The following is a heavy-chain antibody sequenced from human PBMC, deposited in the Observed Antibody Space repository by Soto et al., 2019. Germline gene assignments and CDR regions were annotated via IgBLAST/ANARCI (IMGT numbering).Heavy chain of an antibody. V-gene: IGHV3-23*01. J-gene: IGHJ5*01. Sequence: EVYLLDSGGGLVQPGGSLRVSCVASRFTFDNYVMSWVRQAPGKGLEWVSSISDSGGSTYYADSVKGRFTISRDNSKNPLLRKMNSRRAEDTAVYYCRKGWLDSWGQGTLFTVPS. CDR2: ISDSGGST. CDR1: RFTFDNYV. CDR3: RKGWLDS.